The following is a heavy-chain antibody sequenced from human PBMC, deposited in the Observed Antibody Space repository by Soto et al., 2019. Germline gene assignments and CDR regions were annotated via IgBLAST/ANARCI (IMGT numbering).Heavy chain of an antibody. J-gene: IGHJ6*02. D-gene: IGHD3-16*01. CDR2: IGTGGDT. V-gene: IGHV3-13*01. Sequence: EVQLVESGGGLAQPGGSLRLSCAASEFTFSSFDMHWVRQVTGKGLEWVSGIGTGGDTYYLGSVMGRFTISRENAKNSLYLQMNSLRVEDTAVYYCARDRGVNMAGGVIYGMDVWGQGTTVTVSS. CDR1: EFTFSSFD. CDR3: ARDRGVNMAGGVIYGMDV.